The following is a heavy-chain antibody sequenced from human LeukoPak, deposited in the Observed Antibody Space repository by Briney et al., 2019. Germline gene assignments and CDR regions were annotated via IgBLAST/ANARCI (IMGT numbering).Heavy chain of an antibody. D-gene: IGHD6-19*01. CDR3: ARAVAGSDYYYYYMDV. CDR2: INPSGGST. CDR1: GYTFTSYY. V-gene: IGHV1-46*01. Sequence: GASVKVSCKAPGYTFTSYYMHWVRQAPAQGLEWMGIINPSGGSTSYAQKFQGRVTMTRDTSTSTVYMELSSLRSEDTAVYYCARAVAGSDYYYYYMDVWGKGTTVTVSS. J-gene: IGHJ6*03.